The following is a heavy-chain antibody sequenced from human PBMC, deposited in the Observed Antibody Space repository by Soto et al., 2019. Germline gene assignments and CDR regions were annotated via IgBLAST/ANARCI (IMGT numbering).Heavy chain of an antibody. CDR2: TYYRSKWYN. CDR1: VDSVSSNSAA. CDR3: ARVFGTIFYYGTDV. V-gene: IGHV6-1*01. Sequence: PSQTLSLTCAISVDSVSSNSAAWNLISQSPSRGLEWLGRTYYRSKWYNDYAVSVRSRITINPDTSKNQFSLQLNSVTPEDTAVYYCARVFGTIFYYGTDVWGQGTRITVSS. D-gene: IGHD1-7*01. J-gene: IGHJ6*02.